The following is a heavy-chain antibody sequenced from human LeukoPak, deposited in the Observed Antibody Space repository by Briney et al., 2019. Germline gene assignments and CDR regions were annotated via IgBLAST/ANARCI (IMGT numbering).Heavy chain of an antibody. J-gene: IGHJ4*02. CDR1: GFMFNTYA. D-gene: IGHD4/OR15-4a*01. CDR3: ARETEPLDYGDSTNLDY. Sequence: GGSLRLSCAASGFMFNTYAMHWVRQAPGKGLEWVAFIQYDGSIQYYADSVKGRFTISRDNSKDSLYLEVSSLRPEDTAVYYCARETEPLDYGDSTNLDYWGQGTLVSVSS. CDR2: IQYDGSIQ. V-gene: IGHV3-30*02.